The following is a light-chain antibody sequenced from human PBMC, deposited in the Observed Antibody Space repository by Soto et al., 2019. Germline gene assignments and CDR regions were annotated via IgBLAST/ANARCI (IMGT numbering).Light chain of an antibody. CDR2: AAS. J-gene: IGKJ5*01. V-gene: IGKV1-9*01. Sequence: DIQLTQSPSFLSASVGDRVTITCRASQGISSYLAWYQQKPGKAPKLLIYAASTLQSGVPSRFSGSGSGTEFTLTISSLQPDDFATYYCQQYYRSSITFGQGTRLEI. CDR3: QQYYRSSIT. CDR1: QGISSY.